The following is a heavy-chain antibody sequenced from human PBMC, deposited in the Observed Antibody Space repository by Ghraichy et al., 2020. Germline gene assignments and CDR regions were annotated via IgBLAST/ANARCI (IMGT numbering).Heavy chain of an antibody. CDR1: GLTFGDYA. V-gene: IGHV3-49*03. Sequence: GESLNISCTASGLTFGDYAMSWFRQAPGKGLEWVGFIRSKAYGGTTEYAASVKGRFTISRDDSKSIAYLQMNSLKTEDTAFYYCARGRQQLIFDYWGQGTLVTVSS. CDR3: ARGRQQLIFDY. J-gene: IGHJ4*02. CDR2: IRSKAYGGTT. D-gene: IGHD6-13*01.